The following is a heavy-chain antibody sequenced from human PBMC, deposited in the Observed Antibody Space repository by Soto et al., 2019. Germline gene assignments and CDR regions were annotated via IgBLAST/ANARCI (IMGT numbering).Heavy chain of an antibody. D-gene: IGHD3-3*01. J-gene: IGHJ4*02. Sequence: GGSLRLSCAASGFTFSDHYMDWVRQAPGKGLEWVGRTRNKANSYTTEYAASVKGRFTISRDDSKNSLYLQMNSLKTEDTAVYYCARRSRITIFGVVIDGNHYDYWGQGTLVTVSS. CDR3: ARRSRITIFGVVIDGNHYDY. CDR1: GFTFSDHY. V-gene: IGHV3-72*01. CDR2: TRNKANSYTT.